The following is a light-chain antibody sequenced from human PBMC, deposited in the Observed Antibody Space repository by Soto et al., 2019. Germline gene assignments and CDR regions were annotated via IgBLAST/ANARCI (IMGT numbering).Light chain of an antibody. Sequence: EIALTQSPGTRSLSPGERATLSCSARQRVSSNYLGWYHQKPGQAPRLLIYGSSSRATGIPDRFSGSGSGTDFTLTISRLEPEDFAVYYCQQYGSSPVTFGQGTLLEIK. CDR1: QRVSSNY. CDR3: QQYGSSPVT. V-gene: IGKV3-20*01. J-gene: IGKJ5*01. CDR2: GSS.